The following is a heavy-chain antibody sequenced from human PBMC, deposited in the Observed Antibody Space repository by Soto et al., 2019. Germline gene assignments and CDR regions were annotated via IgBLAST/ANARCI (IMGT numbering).Heavy chain of an antibody. J-gene: IGHJ4*02. CDR2: ISAYNGNT. V-gene: IGHV1-18*01. CDR3: ARSRYFYDSSGSAYFDF. D-gene: IGHD3-22*01. Sequence: QVQLVQSGAEVKKPGASVKVSCKASGYTFTSYGISWVRQAPGQGLEWMGWISAYNGNTNYAQKLQGRVTMTTDTSTSTAYMELRSLRSDDTAVYYCARSRYFYDSSGSAYFDFWGQGTLVTVSS. CDR1: GYTFTSYG.